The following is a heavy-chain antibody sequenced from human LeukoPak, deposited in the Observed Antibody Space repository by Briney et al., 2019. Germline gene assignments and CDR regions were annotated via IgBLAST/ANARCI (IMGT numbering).Heavy chain of an antibody. J-gene: IGHJ3*02. CDR1: GGSISSSSHY. V-gene: IGHV4-39*01. CDR3: ARSAIDAFDI. CDR2: INYSGST. D-gene: IGHD6-25*01. Sequence: SETLSLTCTVSGGSISSSSHYWSWIRQPPGKGLEWIASINYSGSTYYNPSLKSRVTISVDTSKNQFSLKLSSVTAADTAVYYCARSAIDAFDIWGQGTMVTVSS.